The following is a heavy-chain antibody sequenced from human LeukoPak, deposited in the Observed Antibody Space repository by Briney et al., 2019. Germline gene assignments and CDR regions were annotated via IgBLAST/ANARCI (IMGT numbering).Heavy chain of an antibody. CDR3: TTAQGYDFWSGYYTKPLDY. CDR2: IKSKTDGGTT. CDR1: GFTFSNAW. D-gene: IGHD3-3*01. Sequence: GGSLRLSCAASGFTFSNAWMSWVRQAPGKGLEWVGRIKSKTDGGTTDYAAPVRGRFTISRDDSKNTLYLQMNSLKTEDTAVYYCTTAQGYDFWSGYYTKPLDYWGQGTLVTVSS. V-gene: IGHV3-15*01. J-gene: IGHJ4*02.